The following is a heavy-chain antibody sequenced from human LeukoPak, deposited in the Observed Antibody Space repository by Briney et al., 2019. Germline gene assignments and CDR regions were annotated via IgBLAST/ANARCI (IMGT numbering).Heavy chain of an antibody. J-gene: IGHJ5*02. CDR2: IYYSGST. Sequence: SETLSLTCTVSGGSISSGGDYWGWIRQPPGKGLEWIGLIYYSGSTSYNPSLKSRVTISLDTSKNYFSLKLTSVTAADTAMYYCARGDYYDSSGYYYHWGQGTLVTVSS. CDR3: ARGDYYDSSGYYYH. D-gene: IGHD3-22*01. V-gene: IGHV4-30-4*08. CDR1: GGSISSGGDY.